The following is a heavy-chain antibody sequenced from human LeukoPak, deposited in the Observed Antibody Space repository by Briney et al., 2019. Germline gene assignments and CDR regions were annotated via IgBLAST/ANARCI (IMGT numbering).Heavy chain of an antibody. CDR1: GGTFISYA. D-gene: IGHD2-15*01. CDR2: IIPIFGTA. J-gene: IGHJ5*02. Sequence: GASVKVSCKASGGTFISYAISWVRQAPGQGLEWMGGIIPIFGTANYAQKFQGRVTITADESTSTAYMELSSLRSEDTAVYYCARSNIVVVVAGPLDPWGQGTLVTVSS. CDR3: ARSNIVVVVAGPLDP. V-gene: IGHV1-69*13.